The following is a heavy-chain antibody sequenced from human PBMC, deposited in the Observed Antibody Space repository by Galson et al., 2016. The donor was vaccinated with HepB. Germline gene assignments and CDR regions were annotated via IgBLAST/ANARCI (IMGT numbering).Heavy chain of an antibody. J-gene: IGHJ4*02. CDR3: AHQERGVPGVTCSVFDN. Sequence: PALVKPTQTLTLTCTFSGFSLTTGGMCINWIREPPGKALEWLARIDWDDDKYYKTSLKTRLTISKDTSKNQVVLTMTNMDPVDTATYYCAHQERGVPGVTCSVFDNWGQGTLVTVSS. D-gene: IGHD2-2*01. CDR1: GFSLTTGGMC. CDR2: IDWDDDK. V-gene: IGHV2-70*11.